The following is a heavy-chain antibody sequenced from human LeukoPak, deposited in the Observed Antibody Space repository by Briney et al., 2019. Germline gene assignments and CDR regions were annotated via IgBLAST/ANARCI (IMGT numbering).Heavy chain of an antibody. V-gene: IGHV4-59*01. D-gene: IGHD5-18*01. CDR3: ARDGYSYGFDAFDI. Sequence: SETLSLTCTVSGGSISSYYWSWIRQPPGKGLEWIGYIYYSGSTTYNPSLKSRVTISVDTSKNQFSLKLSSVTAAHTAVYYCARDGYSYGFDAFDIWGQGTMVTVSS. CDR1: GGSISSYY. CDR2: IYYSGST. J-gene: IGHJ3*02.